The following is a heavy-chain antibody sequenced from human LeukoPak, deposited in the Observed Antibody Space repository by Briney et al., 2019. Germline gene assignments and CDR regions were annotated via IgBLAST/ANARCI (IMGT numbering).Heavy chain of an antibody. CDR1: GFTFSSYA. V-gene: IGHV3-23*01. CDR2: ISGSGGST. D-gene: IGHD6-19*01. Sequence: GGSLRLSCAASGFTFSSYAMSWVRQAPGKGLEWVSAISGSGGSTYYADSVKGRFTISRDNSKNTLYLQMNSLRAEDTAVYYCAKDFGRIVATIEARCSSGWYDYWGQGTLVTVSS. CDR3: AKDFGRIVATIEARCSSGWYDY. J-gene: IGHJ4*02.